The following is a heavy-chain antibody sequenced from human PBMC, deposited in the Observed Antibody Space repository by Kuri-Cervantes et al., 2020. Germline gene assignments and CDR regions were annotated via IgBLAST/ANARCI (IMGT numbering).Heavy chain of an antibody. CDR1: GFTFSSYW. V-gene: IGHV3-7*01. Sequence: GESLKISCAASGFTFSSYWMSWVRQAPGKGLEWVANIKQDGSEKYYVDSVKGRFTISRDNAKNSLDLQMNSLTDVDTAVYYCAREKDSGSYPFDYWGQGTLVTVSS. CDR2: IKQDGSEK. D-gene: IGHD1-26*01. J-gene: IGHJ4*02. CDR3: AREKDSGSYPFDY.